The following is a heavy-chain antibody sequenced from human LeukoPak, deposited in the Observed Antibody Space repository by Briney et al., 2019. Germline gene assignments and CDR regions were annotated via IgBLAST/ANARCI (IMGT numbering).Heavy chain of an antibody. CDR1: GGSISSGGYS. CDR3: ARGGPDYDFWSGYYITGRAEYFQH. V-gene: IGHV4-30-2*01. CDR2: IYHSGST. Sequence: TSETLSLTCAVSGGSISSGGYSWSWIRQPPGKGLEWIGYIYHSGSTYYNPSLKSRVTISVDTSKNQFSLKLSSVTAADTAVYYCARGGPDYDFWSGYYITGRAEYFQHWGQGTLVTVSS. J-gene: IGHJ1*01. D-gene: IGHD3-3*01.